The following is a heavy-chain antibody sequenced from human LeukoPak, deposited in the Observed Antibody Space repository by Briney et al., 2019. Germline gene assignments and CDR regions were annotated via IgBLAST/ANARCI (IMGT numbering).Heavy chain of an antibody. CDR3: ARRAGGYSHPYDY. J-gene: IGHJ4*02. V-gene: IGHV3-23*01. CDR2: IGGSGINT. CDR1: GFSFSNYA. D-gene: IGHD4-23*01. Sequence: PGGSLRLSCAASGFSFSNYAMSWVRQAPGKGLEWVSAIGGSGINTYYADSVKGRFTISGDNSRNTLYLQMNSLRAEDTAVYYCARRAGGYSHPYDYWGQGTLVTVSS.